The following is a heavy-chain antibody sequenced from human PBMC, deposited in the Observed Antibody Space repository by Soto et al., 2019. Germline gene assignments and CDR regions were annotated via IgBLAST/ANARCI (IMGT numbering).Heavy chain of an antibody. CDR2: ISGNGGST. CDR1: GFTFSSYA. D-gene: IGHD1-26*01. CDR3: ALIPNPEVGFVY. Sequence: GGSLRLSCAASGFTFSSYAMSWVRQAPGKGLEWVSAISGNGGSTYYAESVKGRFTISRDNSKNTLYLQMNSLRAEDTAVYYCALIPNPEVGFVYWGQGTLVTVP. V-gene: IGHV3-23*01. J-gene: IGHJ4*02.